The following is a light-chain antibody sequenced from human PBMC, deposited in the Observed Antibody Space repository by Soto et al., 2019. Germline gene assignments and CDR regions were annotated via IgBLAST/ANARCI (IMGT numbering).Light chain of an antibody. V-gene: IGLV2-14*01. CDR1: ISDIGRYKF. CDR3: SSSTNTNTIVI. J-gene: IGLJ2*01. Sequence: QSVLTQPASLSGSPGQSVTISCTGTISDIGRYKFVSWFQQHPGKAPKLLIFEGTNRPSGVSNRFSGSKSGNTASLTISGLQAEDEAIYFCSSSTNTNTIVIFGGGTKVTVL. CDR2: EGT.